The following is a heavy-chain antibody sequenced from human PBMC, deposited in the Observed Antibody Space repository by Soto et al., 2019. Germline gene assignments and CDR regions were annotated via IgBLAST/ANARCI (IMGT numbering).Heavy chain of an antibody. V-gene: IGHV4-39*01. CDR1: GASLSSSNYY. D-gene: IGHD1-1*01. Sequence: QLQLQESGPGLVKPSETLSLTCTVSGASLSSSNYYWGWIRQPPGKGLEWIASIYYSGNTYYNPSLKRRVTISVDTSKTQFSLKLTSVTAAHTAVYYCARSYSGATIDYWGQGTLVTVSS. CDR2: IYYSGNT. CDR3: ARSYSGATIDY. J-gene: IGHJ4*02.